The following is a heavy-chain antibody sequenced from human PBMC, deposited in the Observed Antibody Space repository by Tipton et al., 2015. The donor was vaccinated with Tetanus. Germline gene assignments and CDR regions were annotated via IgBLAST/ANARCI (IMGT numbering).Heavy chain of an antibody. V-gene: IGHV4-59*01. CDR3: ARDRGLTTGGGIGMDV. D-gene: IGHD4-17*01. CDR1: GGSISPYY. Sequence: TLSLTCTVSGGSISPYYWSWIRQPPGKGLEWIGYIYYSGSTNYNPSLKSRVTISVDTSKNQFSLNLSSVTAADTAVYYCARDRGLTTGGGIGMDVWGQGTTVTVSS. CDR2: IYYSGST. J-gene: IGHJ6*02.